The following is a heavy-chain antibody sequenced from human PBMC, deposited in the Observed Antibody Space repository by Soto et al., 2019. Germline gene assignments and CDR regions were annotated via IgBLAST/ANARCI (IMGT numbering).Heavy chain of an antibody. Sequence: QVQLVASGGGVVQPGRSLRLSCAASGFTFSSYGMHWVRQAPGKGLEWVADIWYDGSNKYYADSVKGRLTISRDNSKNSLYLQMNSLRAEDTAVYYCAREGGYYDRSGRDAFYIWGQGTMVTVAS. CDR2: IWYDGSNK. D-gene: IGHD3-22*01. CDR3: AREGGYYDRSGRDAFYI. CDR1: GFTFSSYG. J-gene: IGHJ3*02. V-gene: IGHV3-33*01.